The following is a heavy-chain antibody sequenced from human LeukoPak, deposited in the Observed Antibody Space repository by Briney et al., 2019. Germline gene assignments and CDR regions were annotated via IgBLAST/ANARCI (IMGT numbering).Heavy chain of an antibody. CDR1: GYTFTSFY. J-gene: IGHJ4*02. V-gene: IGHV1-46*01. D-gene: IGHD3-10*01. CDR2: INPSGGGT. CDR3: ARGRDYFGSGSYGAFDY. Sequence: ASVEVSCKASGYTFTSFYMHWVRQAPGQGLEWMGLINPSGGGTNYAQKFQGRVTMTRDTSTSTVHMELSSLRSEDTAVYYCARGRDYFGSGSYGAFDYWGQGTLVTVSS.